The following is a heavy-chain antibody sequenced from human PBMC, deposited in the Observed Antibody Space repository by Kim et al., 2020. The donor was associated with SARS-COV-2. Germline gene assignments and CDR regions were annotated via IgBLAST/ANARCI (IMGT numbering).Heavy chain of an antibody. J-gene: IGHJ4*02. CDR1: GFTFRSFA. D-gene: IGHD2-21*02. Sequence: GGSLRLSCAASGFTFRSFAMSWVRQAPGKGLEWVSALSSGGAYTYYADSVKGRFTISRDDSKNTLYLQMNSLRAEDTAVYYCAKDSVIHVGPYCGGDCYWGQGILVTVSS. CDR2: LSSGGAYT. V-gene: IGHV3-23*01. CDR3: AKDSVIHVGPYCGGDCY.